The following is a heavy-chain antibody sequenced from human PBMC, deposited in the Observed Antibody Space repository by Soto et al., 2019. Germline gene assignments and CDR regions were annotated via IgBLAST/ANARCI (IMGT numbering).Heavy chain of an antibody. CDR1: GFTFSSYS. CDR2: ISSSSSYI. Sequence: PGGSLRLSCAASGFTFSSYSMNWVRQAPGKGLEWVSSISSSSSYIYYADSVKGRFTISRDNAKNPLYLQMNSLRAEDTAVYYCARVQGGSSWPFDYWGQGTLVTVSS. CDR3: ARVQGGSSWPFDY. V-gene: IGHV3-21*01. D-gene: IGHD6-13*01. J-gene: IGHJ4*02.